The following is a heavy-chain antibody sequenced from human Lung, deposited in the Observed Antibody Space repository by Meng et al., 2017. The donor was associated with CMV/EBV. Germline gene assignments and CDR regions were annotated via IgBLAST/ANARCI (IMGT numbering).Heavy chain of an antibody. V-gene: IGHV6-1*01. D-gene: IGHD4-23*01. CDR1: GDIVAGNSAA. J-gene: IGHJ4*02. CDR3: ARGINGGCGD. Sequence: VQLNSSGPGRVKPSQTISLTGSMPGDIVAGNSAAWHWIRQSPSRGLEWLGRTYYRSKWYHEYAVSVKSRITISPDTPKNQFSLQLNSMTPEDTAVYYCARGINGGCGDWGQGTLVTVSS. CDR2: TYYRSKWYH.